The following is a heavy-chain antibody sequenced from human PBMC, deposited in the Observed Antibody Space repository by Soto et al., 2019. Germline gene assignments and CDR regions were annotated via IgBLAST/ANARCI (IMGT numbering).Heavy chain of an antibody. CDR2: IYWDDDK. D-gene: IGHD3-3*01. Sequence: QITLKESGPTVVKPTETLTLTCTFSGFSLTTSGVGVCWVRQSPGKAPEWLALIYWDDDKRYSTSLKSSLTITKDTSKNQVVLTMANVDPADTATYYCAHRVLRTVFGLVTTTAIYFDFWGQGTPVVVSS. V-gene: IGHV2-5*02. J-gene: IGHJ4*02. CDR1: GFSLTTSGVG. CDR3: AHRVLRTVFGLVTTTAIYFDF.